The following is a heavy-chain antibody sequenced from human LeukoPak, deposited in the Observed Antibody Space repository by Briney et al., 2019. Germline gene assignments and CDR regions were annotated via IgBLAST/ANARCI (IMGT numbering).Heavy chain of an antibody. CDR1: GYTFTTYY. D-gene: IGHD4-17*01. V-gene: IGHV1-46*01. J-gene: IGHJ6*02. CDR2: INPSGGST. CDR3: AREIGYGDYAYYYGTDV. Sequence: ASVKVSCKASGYTFTTYYMHWVRQAPGQGLEWVGTINPSGGSTIYAQKFQDRVTMTRDTSTSTVYMELSSLRSDDTAVYYCAREIGYGDYAYYYGTDVWGQGTTVTVSS.